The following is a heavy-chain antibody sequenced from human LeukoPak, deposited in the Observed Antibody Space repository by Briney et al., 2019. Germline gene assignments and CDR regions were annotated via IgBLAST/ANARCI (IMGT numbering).Heavy chain of an antibody. V-gene: IGHV1-69*01. Sequence: SVWVSCKASGGTFSIYAISWVRPAPGQGLEWMGGIIPIFGTANYAQKFQGRVTITADESTSTAYMELSSLRSEDTAVYYCARAVLSGPAAMSFDWFDRWGQGTLVTVSS. D-gene: IGHD2-2*01. CDR1: GGTFSIYA. CDR2: IIPIFGTA. CDR3: ARAVLSGPAAMSFDWFDR. J-gene: IGHJ5*02.